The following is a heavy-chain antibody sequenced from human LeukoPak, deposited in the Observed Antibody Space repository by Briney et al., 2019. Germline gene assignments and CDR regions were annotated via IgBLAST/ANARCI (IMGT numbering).Heavy chain of an antibody. J-gene: IGHJ3*02. Sequence: PGGPLRLSCAASGLTFNKYSISWVRQPPGKGLEWVAAISASGGGTYYADSVRGRFTVSRDNSKNPLYVQMNALRAEGTAVYYCAKGRSGYDAFDIWGEGTMVTVSS. CDR2: ISASGGGT. V-gene: IGHV3-23*01. D-gene: IGHD5-12*01. CDR1: GLTFNKYS. CDR3: AKGRSGYDAFDI.